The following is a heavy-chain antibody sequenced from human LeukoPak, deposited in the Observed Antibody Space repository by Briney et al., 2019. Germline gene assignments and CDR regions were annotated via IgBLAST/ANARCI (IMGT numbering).Heavy chain of an antibody. J-gene: IGHJ5*02. CDR1: GYTFTGYN. V-gene: IGHV1-2*02. CDR3: ARDASYENWFDP. CDR2: INPNSGGT. Sequence: ASVKVSCKTSGYTFTGYNIHWVRQAPGQGLEWMGWINPNSGGTKYAPKFQGRVSLSRDTSLNTTYMELSRLTSDDTAVYYCARDASYENWFDPWGQGTLVTVSS. D-gene: IGHD3-16*01.